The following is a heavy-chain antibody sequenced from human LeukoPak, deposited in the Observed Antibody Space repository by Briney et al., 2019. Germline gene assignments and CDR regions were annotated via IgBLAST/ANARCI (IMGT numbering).Heavy chain of an antibody. D-gene: IGHD5-12*01. J-gene: IGHJ4*02. CDR1: GFTFSRYS. CDR2: ISSSSSYI. CDR3: ARVKRVATIPTYDY. Sequence: GGSLRLSCAASGFTFSRYSMNWVRQAPGKGLEWVSSISSSSSYIYYADSVKGRFTISRDNAKNSLYLQMNSLRAEDTAVYYCARVKRVATIPTYDYWGLGTLVTVSS. V-gene: IGHV3-21*01.